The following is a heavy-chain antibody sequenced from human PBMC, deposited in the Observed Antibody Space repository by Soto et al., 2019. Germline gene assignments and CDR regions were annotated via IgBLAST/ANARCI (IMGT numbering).Heavy chain of an antibody. CDR2: AYHSGST. CDR1: GGSISSGGYS. J-gene: IGHJ4*02. Sequence: PSETLSLTCAVSGGSISSGGYSWSWIRQPPGKGLEWIGYAYHSGSTYYNPSLKSRVTISVDRSKNQFSLKLSSVTAADTAVYYGARVPAYWGQGTLVTVSS. CDR3: ARVPAY. V-gene: IGHV4-30-2*01.